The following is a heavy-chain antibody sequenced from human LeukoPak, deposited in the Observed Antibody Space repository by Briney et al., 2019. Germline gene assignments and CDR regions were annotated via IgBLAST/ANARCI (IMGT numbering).Heavy chain of an antibody. D-gene: IGHD1-26*01. CDR2: IDPNSGGT. CDR1: GYTFTGYY. CDR3: ARSSPYSGNDY. J-gene: IGHJ4*02. Sequence: GASVKVSCKASGYTFTGYYMHWVRQAPGQGLEWMGRIDPNSGGTNYAQKFQGRVTMTRDTSISTAYVELSRLRSDDTAVYYCARSSPYSGNDYWGQGTLVTVSS. V-gene: IGHV1-2*06.